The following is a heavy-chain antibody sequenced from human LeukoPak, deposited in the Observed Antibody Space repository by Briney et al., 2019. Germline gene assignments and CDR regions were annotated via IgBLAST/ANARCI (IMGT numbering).Heavy chain of an antibody. CDR1: GGSISSYY. CDR2: IYYSGST. J-gene: IGHJ4*02. V-gene: IGHV4-59*01. Sequence: KASETLSLTCTVSGGSISSYYWSWIRQPPGKGLEWIGYIYYSGSTNYNPSLKSRVTISVDTSKNQFSLKLSSVTAADTAVYYCAREIGIPDRRRTMMGGHFDYWGQGTLVTVSS. CDR3: AREIGIPDRRRTMMGGHFDY. D-gene: IGHD3-22*01.